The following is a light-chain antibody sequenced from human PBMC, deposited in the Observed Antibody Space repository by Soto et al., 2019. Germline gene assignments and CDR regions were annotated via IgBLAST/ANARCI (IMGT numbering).Light chain of an antibody. CDR2: DAS. V-gene: IGKV3-20*01. CDR3: QQYGSSPPIT. J-gene: IGKJ5*01. CDR1: QSVSSYY. Sequence: EIVLTQSPGTLSLSPGERATLSCRASQSVSSYYLAWYQQKPGQAPRLLIYDASSRATGIPDRFSGSGSATDFTLTISRLEPEDFAVYYCQQYGSSPPITFGQGTRLEIK.